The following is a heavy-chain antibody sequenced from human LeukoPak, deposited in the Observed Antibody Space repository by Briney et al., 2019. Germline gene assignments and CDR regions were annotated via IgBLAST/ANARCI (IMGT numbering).Heavy chain of an antibody. CDR1: GGSIRSSYYY. CDR3: ARTVYRRGFDY. D-gene: IGHD2-2*02. V-gene: IGHV4-39*07. J-gene: IGHJ4*02. CDR2: IYDSGST. Sequence: SETLSLTCTVSGGSIRSSYYYWGWIRQPPGKGLEWIGSIYDSGSTYYNPSLKSRVTISVDTSKNQFSLKLSSVTAADTAVYYCARTVYRRGFDYWGQGTLVTVSS.